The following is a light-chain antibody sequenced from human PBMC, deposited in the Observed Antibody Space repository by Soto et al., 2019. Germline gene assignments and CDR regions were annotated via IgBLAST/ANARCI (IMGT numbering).Light chain of an antibody. V-gene: IGKV1-27*01. J-gene: IGKJ3*01. CDR1: QDIRNF. CDR2: AVT. Sequence: DIQMTQSPTSLSASVGDRVTITCRASQDIRNFVAWYQQKPGKAPKPLIYAVTTLQSGVPSRFSGSGSGTEFTLTVNRLQPGDVAKYYCQNYSSVPVFGPGTKVVIK. CDR3: QNYSSVPV.